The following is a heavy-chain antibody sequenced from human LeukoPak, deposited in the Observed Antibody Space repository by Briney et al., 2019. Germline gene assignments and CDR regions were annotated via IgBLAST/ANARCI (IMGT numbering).Heavy chain of an antibody. CDR3: ANQEGIGAPGAWFEN. V-gene: IGHV1-2*02. CDR1: GNSFTGYY. CDR2: MSPYSDGT. D-gene: IGHD1-26*01. Sequence: GASVKVSCKASGNSFTGYYVHWVRQAPGQGLEWMVWMSPYSDGTNFAQSFQGRVSTTRDTSIRTVYLELRSLRADDTAVYYCANQEGIGAPGAWFENWGQGTLVTVSS. J-gene: IGHJ4*02.